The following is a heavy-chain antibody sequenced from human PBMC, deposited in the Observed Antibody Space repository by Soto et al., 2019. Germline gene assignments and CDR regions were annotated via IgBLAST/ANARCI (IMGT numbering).Heavy chain of an antibody. D-gene: IGHD5-12*01. J-gene: IGHJ4*02. Sequence: EVQLLESGGGLVQPGGSLRLSCAASGFTFSSYAMNWVRQGPGKGLEWVSVISAGGGSTYYADSVKGRVTISRDNSKNTLSLQMNSLRAEDTAVYYCVKGRYSRSPRAYFDSWGQGSLVTVSS. CDR3: VKGRYSRSPRAYFDS. V-gene: IGHV3-23*01. CDR2: ISAGGGST. CDR1: GFTFSSYA.